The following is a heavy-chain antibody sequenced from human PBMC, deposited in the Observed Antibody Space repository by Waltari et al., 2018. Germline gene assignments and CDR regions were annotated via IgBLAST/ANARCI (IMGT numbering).Heavy chain of an antibody. CDR2: IYYSGST. CDR3: AREVGYFDY. J-gene: IGHJ4*02. V-gene: IGHV4-59*01. Sequence: QVPLQESGQGLVKPSETLSLTCTVSGGSISSYYWSWIRQPPGKGLEWIGYIYYSGSTNYNPSLKSRVTISVDTSKNQFSLKLSSVTAADTAVYYCAREVGYFDYWGQGTLVTVSS. CDR1: GGSISSYY. D-gene: IGHD3-16*01.